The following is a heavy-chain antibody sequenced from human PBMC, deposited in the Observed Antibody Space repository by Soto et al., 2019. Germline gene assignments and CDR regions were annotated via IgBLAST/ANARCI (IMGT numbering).Heavy chain of an antibody. Sequence: QVQLQESGPGLVEPSGTLSLTCAVSGGSIDSGNWWTWVRQPPGKGLEWVGEIYRRGSTNYNTSLESRVTISLDKSTNQLSLKLTSVTAADTAMYYCARGPRLWDQGILVTVSS. CDR2: IYRRGST. V-gene: IGHV4-4*02. CDR1: GGSIDSGNW. J-gene: IGHJ4*02. CDR3: ARGPRL.